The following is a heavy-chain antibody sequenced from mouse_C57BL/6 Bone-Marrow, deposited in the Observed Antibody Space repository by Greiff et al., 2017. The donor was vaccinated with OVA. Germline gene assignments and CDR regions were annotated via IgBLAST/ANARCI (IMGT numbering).Heavy chain of an antibody. Sequence: EVKLMESGGGLVQSGRSLRLSCATSGFTFSDFYMEWVRQAPGKGLEWIAASRNKANDYTTEYSASVKGRFIVSRDTSQSILYLQMNALRAEDTAIYYCARGARAMDYWGQGTSVTVSS. V-gene: IGHV7-1*01. J-gene: IGHJ4*01. CDR3: ARGARAMDY. CDR2: SRNKANDYTT. CDR1: GFTFSDFY.